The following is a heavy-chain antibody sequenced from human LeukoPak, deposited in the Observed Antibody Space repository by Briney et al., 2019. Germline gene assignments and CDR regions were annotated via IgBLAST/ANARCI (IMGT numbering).Heavy chain of an antibody. V-gene: IGHV3-23*01. CDR1: GFTFSSYA. J-gene: IGHJ4*02. Sequence: GGSLRLSCAASGFTFSSYAMSWVRQAPQKGLEWVSAISGSGGSTYYADSVKGRFTISRDNSKNTLYLQMNSLRAEDTAVYCCAKGPDGIAVAGSYYFDYWGQGTLVTVSS. CDR2: ISGSGGST. CDR3: AKGPDGIAVAGSYYFDY. D-gene: IGHD6-19*01.